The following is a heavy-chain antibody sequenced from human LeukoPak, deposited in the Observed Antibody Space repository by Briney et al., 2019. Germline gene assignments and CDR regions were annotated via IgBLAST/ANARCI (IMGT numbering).Heavy chain of an antibody. J-gene: IGHJ2*01. CDR1: GYTFANYG. CDR2: TSTYNDNT. CDR3: ARGQIYWYFDL. V-gene: IGHV1-18*01. Sequence: ASVKVSCKASGYTFANYGISWVRLAPGQRLEWMGWTSTYNDNTNYAQKFQDRVTMTTDTSTRTAYMELRSLRSDDTAVYYCARGQIYWYFDLWGRGTLVTVSS.